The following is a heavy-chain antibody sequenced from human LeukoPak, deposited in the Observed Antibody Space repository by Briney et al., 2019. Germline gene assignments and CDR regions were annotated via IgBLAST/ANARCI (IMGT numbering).Heavy chain of an antibody. D-gene: IGHD3-10*01. CDR2: ISASGGVT. V-gene: IGHV3-23*01. CDR1: GFTFSSYA. J-gene: IGHJ4*02. Sequence: RGSLRLSCAASGFTFSSYAMSWVRQAPGKGLEWVSGISASGGVTYSAESVRGRFTISRDNSKNTLYLQMNSLRAEDTAVYYCAKDSLRWITMVRGALLGYFDYWGQGTLVTVSS. CDR3: AKDSLRWITMVRGALLGYFDY.